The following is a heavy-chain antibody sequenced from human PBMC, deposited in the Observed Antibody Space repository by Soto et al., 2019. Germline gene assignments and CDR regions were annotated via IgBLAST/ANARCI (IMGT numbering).Heavy chain of an antibody. D-gene: IGHD6-6*01. J-gene: IGHJ3*02. Sequence: SQTLSLTCTVSGGSISSYYWSWIRQPPGKGLEWIGYIYYSGSTNYNPSLKSRVTISVDTSKNQFSLKLSSVTAADTAVYYCARGGEYSSSPGAFDIWGQGTMVTVSS. CDR1: GGSISSYY. CDR2: IYYSGST. CDR3: ARGGEYSSSPGAFDI. V-gene: IGHV4-59*01.